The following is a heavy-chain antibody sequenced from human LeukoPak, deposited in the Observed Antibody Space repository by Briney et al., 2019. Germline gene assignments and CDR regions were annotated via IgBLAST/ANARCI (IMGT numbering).Heavy chain of an antibody. CDR1: GYSISNGFY. V-gene: IGHV4-38-2*02. J-gene: IGHJ4*02. CDR2: IYSSGST. Sequence: SETLSLTCTVSGYSISNGFYWGWIRQPPGKGLEWIGSIYSSGSTYYNPSLKSRLTISVDKSQNLFSMKLSSVTAADTAVYYCARVMTTVTTIDYWGQGTLVTVSS. D-gene: IGHD4-17*01. CDR3: ARVMTTVTTIDY.